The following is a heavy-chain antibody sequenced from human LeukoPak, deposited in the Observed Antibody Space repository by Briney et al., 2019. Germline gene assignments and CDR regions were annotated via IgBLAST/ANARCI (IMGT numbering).Heavy chain of an antibody. CDR1: GFTFSSYG. J-gene: IGHJ4*02. Sequence: GGSLRLSCAASGFTFSSYGMSWVRQAPGKGLEWVSAISGSGGSTYYADSVKGRFTISRDNSKNTLYLQMNSLRAEDTAVYYCAKSDCSGGNCYSLDYWGQGTLVTVSS. CDR2: ISGSGGST. D-gene: IGHD2-15*01. V-gene: IGHV3-23*01. CDR3: AKSDCSGGNCYSLDY.